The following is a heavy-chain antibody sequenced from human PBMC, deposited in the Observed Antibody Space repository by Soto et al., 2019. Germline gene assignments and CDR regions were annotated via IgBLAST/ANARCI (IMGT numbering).Heavy chain of an antibody. J-gene: IGHJ6*02. V-gene: IGHV3-33*08. CDR3: ARGPVRITMVRGVLGHYYGMDV. CDR1: GFIFSSYG. Sequence: LRLSCAASGFIFSSYGMHWVRQAPDKGLEWVAVIWYDGSNKYYADSVKGRFTISRDNSKNTLYLQMNSLRAEDTAVYYCARGPVRITMVRGVLGHYYGMDVWGQGTTVTVSS. CDR2: IWYDGSNK. D-gene: IGHD3-10*01.